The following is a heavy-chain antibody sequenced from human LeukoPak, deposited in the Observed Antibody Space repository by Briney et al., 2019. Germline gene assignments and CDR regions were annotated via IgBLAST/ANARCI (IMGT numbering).Heavy chain of an antibody. D-gene: IGHD3-9*01. J-gene: IGHJ4*02. CDR2: ISGFGGNT. V-gene: IGHV3-23*01. CDR1: GFTFSSYS. Sequence: GGSLRLSCAASGFTFSSYSMNWVRQAPGKGLGWVSTISGFGGNTYFADSVKGRFTISRDNSRPTVYLQMNSLTDEDTAIYYCATDPLYDILTGYFDNWGQGTLVTVSS. CDR3: ATDPLYDILTGYFDN.